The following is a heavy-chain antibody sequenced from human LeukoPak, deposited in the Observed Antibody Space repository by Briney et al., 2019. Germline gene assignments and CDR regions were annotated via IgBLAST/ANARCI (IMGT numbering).Heavy chain of an antibody. CDR1: GYTFTKYY. V-gene: IGHV1-46*01. D-gene: IGHD3-3*01. J-gene: IGHJ5*02. CDR3: ARHDFDLPMIYSFFVH. CDR2: MHPTGDST. Sequence: GASVKVSCKASGYTFTKYYMNWVRQAPGRGLEWMGIMHPTGDSTNYAQKFRGRVTLTRDTSTGTFYMELSSLTSEDTAVYYCARHDFDLPMIYSFFVHWGQGTLVTVSS.